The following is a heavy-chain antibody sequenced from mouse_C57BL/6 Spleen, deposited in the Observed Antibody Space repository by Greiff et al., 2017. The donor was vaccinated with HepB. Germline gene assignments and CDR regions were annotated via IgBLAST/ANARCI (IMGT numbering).Heavy chain of an antibody. J-gene: IGHJ1*03. CDR1: GYSFTDYN. Sequence: EVQLQQSGPELVKPGASVKISCKASGYSFTDYNMNWVKQSNGKSLEWIRVINPNYGTTSYNQKFKGKATLTVDQSSSTAYMQLNSLTSEDSAVYYCARHPFTTVVANWYFDVWGTGTTVTVSS. CDR2: INPNYGTT. CDR3: ARHPFTTVVANWYFDV. D-gene: IGHD1-1*01. V-gene: IGHV1-39*01.